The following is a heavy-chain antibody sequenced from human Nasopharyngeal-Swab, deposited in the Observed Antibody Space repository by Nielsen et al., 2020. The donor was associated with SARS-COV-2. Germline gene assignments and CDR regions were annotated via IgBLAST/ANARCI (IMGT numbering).Heavy chain of an antibody. J-gene: IGHJ4*02. D-gene: IGHD5-12*01. CDR2: ISSSSSYI. CDR3: ARVTGHSGYGCYDY. V-gene: IGHV3-21*01. Sequence: GESLKISCAASGFTFSSYSMNWVRQAPGKGLEWVSSISSSSSYIYYADSVKGRFTISRDNAKNSLYLQMNSLRAEDTAVYYCARVTGHSGYGCYDYWGQGTLVTVSS. CDR1: GFTFSSYS.